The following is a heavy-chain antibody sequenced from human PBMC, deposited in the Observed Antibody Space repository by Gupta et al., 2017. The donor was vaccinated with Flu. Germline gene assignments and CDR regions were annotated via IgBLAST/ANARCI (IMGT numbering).Heavy chain of an antibody. J-gene: IGHJ5*02. CDR2: INPNSGGT. Sequence: GQGLEWMGRINPNSGGTNYAQKFQGRVTMTRDTSISTAYMELSRLRSDDTAVYYCAREGYCSSTSCYSWFDPWGQGTLVTVSS. CDR3: AREGYCSSTSCYSWFDP. D-gene: IGHD2-2*01. V-gene: IGHV1-2*06.